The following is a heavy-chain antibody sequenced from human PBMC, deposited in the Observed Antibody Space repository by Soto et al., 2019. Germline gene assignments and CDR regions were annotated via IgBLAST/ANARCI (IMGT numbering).Heavy chain of an antibody. V-gene: IGHV4-4*02. CDR1: GASLTTRHW. J-gene: IGHJ5*02. CDR3: VRGGGFIAGGMVWFDP. CDR2: IFHSGTI. Sequence: QVQLQESGPRLVKPSETLSLTCVVSGASLTTRHWWSWVRQSPGRGLEWIGEIFHSGTINYNPSLKSRLSISLDKSKNQFSLNLTSVTAADTAVYYCVRGGGFIAGGMVWFDPWGQGTLVTVSS. D-gene: IGHD6-13*01.